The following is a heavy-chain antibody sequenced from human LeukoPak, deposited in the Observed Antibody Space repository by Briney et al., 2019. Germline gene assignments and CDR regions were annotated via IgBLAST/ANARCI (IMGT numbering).Heavy chain of an antibody. CDR2: VTGSGGNT. CDR1: GFTFSSYS. D-gene: IGHD3-22*01. J-gene: IGHJ5*02. CDR3: VRRCKDESSGARGFDP. V-gene: IGHV3-23*01. Sequence: GGSLRLSCAASGFTFSSYSMTWVRQSPGKGLEWVSTVTGSGGNTYYGDSVMGRFTISRDNSRNTVYLQMNSLRAEDTAVFYCVRRCKDESSGARGFDPWGQGTLVTVSS.